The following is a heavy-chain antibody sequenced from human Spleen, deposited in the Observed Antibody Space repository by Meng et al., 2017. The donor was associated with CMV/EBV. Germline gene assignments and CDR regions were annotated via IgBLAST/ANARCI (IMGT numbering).Heavy chain of an antibody. CDR2: FDPEDGET. CDR3: ATGGRWNGFDI. D-gene: IGHD1-1*01. J-gene: IGHJ3*02. CDR1: GDTLTELS. Sequence: ASVKVSCKVPGDTLTELSMHWVRQSPGKGLEWMGGFDPEDGETIYAQKFQGRVTLTEDTSTDIAYMELSSLGSEDTAVYFCATGGRWNGFDIWGQGTMVTVSS. V-gene: IGHV1-24*01.